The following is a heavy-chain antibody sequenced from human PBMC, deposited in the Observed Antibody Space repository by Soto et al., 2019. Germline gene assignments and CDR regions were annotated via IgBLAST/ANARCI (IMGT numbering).Heavy chain of an antibody. CDR3: ARGASGRHYVDY. V-gene: IGHV3-74*01. CDR1: GFTLSSYC. Sequence: EVLLVESGGGLVQPGGSLRLSGAASGFTLSSYCMHWVRQAPGKGLVWVSRINGDGSRTDYADSVSGRFAVSRDNAENTMYLQMNSLRTENLAVYYRARGASGRHYVDYWGQGTQVTVS. CDR2: INGDGSRT. D-gene: IGHD1-26*01. J-gene: IGHJ4*02.